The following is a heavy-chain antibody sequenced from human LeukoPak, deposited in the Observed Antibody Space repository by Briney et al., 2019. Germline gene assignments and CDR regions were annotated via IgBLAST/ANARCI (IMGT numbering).Heavy chain of an antibody. CDR1: GFTFSNAW. CDR2: IKSKTDGATT. Sequence: GGSLRLSCAASGFTFSNAWMSWVRQAPGKGLEWVGHIKSKTDGATTDYAAPVKGRFTISRDDSKNTLYLQMNSLKTEDRAVYYCTTVEGATLYYYYGMDVWGQGTTVTVSS. CDR3: TTVEGATLYYYYGMDV. J-gene: IGHJ6*02. V-gene: IGHV3-15*01. D-gene: IGHD1-26*01.